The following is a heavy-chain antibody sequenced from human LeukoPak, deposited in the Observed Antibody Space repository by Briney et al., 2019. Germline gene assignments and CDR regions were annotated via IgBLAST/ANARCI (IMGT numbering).Heavy chain of an antibody. CDR1: GFTFSSYA. Sequence: PGGSLRLSCAASGFTFSSYAMGWVRQAPGKGLEWVSAISGSGGSTYYADSVKGRFTISRDNSKNTLYLQMNSLRAEDTAVYYCAKGNHKMATIDYGMDVWGQGTTVTVSS. D-gene: IGHD5-24*01. J-gene: IGHJ6*02. CDR2: ISGSGGST. V-gene: IGHV3-23*01. CDR3: AKGNHKMATIDYGMDV.